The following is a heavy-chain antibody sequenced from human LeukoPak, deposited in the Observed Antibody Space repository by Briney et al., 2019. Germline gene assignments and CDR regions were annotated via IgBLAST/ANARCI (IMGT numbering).Heavy chain of an antibody. D-gene: IGHD4-11*01. V-gene: IGHV4-39*01. Sequence: SETPSLTCTVSGGSISSSSYYWGWIRQPPGQGLEWIGSIYYSGSTYYNPSLKSRVTISVDTSKNKFSLKLSSVTAADTAVYYGARLPTTYFDYWGQGTLVTVSS. J-gene: IGHJ4*02. CDR2: IYYSGST. CDR1: GGSISSSSYY. CDR3: ARLPTTYFDY.